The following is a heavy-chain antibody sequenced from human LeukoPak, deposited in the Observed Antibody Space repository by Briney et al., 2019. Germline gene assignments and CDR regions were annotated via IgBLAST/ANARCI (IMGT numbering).Heavy chain of an antibody. V-gene: IGHV3-53*04. CDR1: GFTVSSNY. Sequence: GGSLRLSCAASGFTVSSNYMSWVRQAPGKGLEWVSVIYSGGSTYYADSVKGRFTISRHNSKNTLYLQMNSLRAEDTAVYYCARNGRLRPPRHYGMDLWGQGTTVTVSS. CDR3: ARNGRLRPPRHYGMDL. J-gene: IGHJ6*02. CDR2: IYSGGST. D-gene: IGHD3-16*01.